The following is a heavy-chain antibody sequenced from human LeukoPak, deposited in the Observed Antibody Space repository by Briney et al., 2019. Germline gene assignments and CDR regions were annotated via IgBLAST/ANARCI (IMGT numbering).Heavy chain of an antibody. Sequence: GGSLRLSCAASGFTFSSYAMSWVRQAPGKGLEWVSAISGSGGSTYYADSVKGRFTISRDNSKNTLYLQMNSLRAEDTAVYYCAKIEKIQLWFYYYYMDVWGKGTTVTVSS. CDR2: ISGSGGST. CDR1: GFTFSSYA. D-gene: IGHD5-18*01. J-gene: IGHJ6*03. V-gene: IGHV3-23*01. CDR3: AKIEKIQLWFYYYYMDV.